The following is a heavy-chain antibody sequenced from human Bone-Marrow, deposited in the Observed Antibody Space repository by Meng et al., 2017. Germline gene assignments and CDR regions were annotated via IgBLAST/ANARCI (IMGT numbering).Heavy chain of an antibody. Sequence: ASVKVSCKASGYTFTGYYMHWVRQAPGQGLEWMGRINPNSGGTNYAQKFQGRVTMTRDTSISTAYMELSRLRSDDTAVYYCNLRRHSSSAYYYHGMDVWGQGTTVTVSS. D-gene: IGHD6-6*01. J-gene: IGHJ6*02. CDR2: INPNSGGT. CDR3: NLRRHSSSAYYYHGMDV. CDR1: GYTFTGYY. V-gene: IGHV1-2*06.